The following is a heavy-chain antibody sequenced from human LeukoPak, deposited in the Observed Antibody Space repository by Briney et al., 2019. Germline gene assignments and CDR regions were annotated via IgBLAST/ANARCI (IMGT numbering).Heavy chain of an antibody. CDR2: IYTTGST. CDR3: ARGPYSYDSSGAFDI. CDR1: GVSITSGSYY. D-gene: IGHD3-22*01. J-gene: IGHJ3*02. Sequence: SETLSLTCTVSGVSITSGSYYWSWIRQPAGKGLEWLGRIYTTGSTNYSPSLKSRVAISVDTSKNQFSLRLNSVTAADTAVYFCARGPYSYDSSGAFDIWGQGTMVTVSS. V-gene: IGHV4-61*02.